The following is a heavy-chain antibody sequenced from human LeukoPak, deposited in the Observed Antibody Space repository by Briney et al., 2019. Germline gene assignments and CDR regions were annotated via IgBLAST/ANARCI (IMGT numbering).Heavy chain of an antibody. D-gene: IGHD3-10*01. CDR2: ITGSGGET. V-gene: IGHV3-23*01. Sequence: PGGSLRLSCVASGFTFSTYAMSWVRQAPGKGLEWVSAITGSGGETWNADSVRGRFTISRDNAKNSLYLQMSSLRVEDTAVYYCATDRAYFDYWGQGTLVTVSS. CDR1: GFTFSTYA. CDR3: ATDRAYFDY. J-gene: IGHJ4*02.